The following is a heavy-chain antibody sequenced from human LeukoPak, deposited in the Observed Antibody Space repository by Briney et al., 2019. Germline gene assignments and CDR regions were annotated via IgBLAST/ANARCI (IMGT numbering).Heavy chain of an antibody. CDR3: ARDRRIYDFWSGYYDNDY. CDR1: GFTSSSYW. J-gene: IGHJ4*02. Sequence: PGGSLRLSCAASGFTSSSYWMSWVRQAPGKGLEWVANIKQDGSEKYYVDSVKGRFTISRDNAKNSLYLQMNNLRAEDTAVYYCARDRRIYDFWSGYYDNDYWGQGTLVTVSS. D-gene: IGHD3-3*01. V-gene: IGHV3-7*01. CDR2: IKQDGSEK.